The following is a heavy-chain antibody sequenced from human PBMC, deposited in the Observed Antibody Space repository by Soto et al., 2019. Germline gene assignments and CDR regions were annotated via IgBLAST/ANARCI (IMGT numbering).Heavy chain of an antibody. J-gene: IGHJ4*02. V-gene: IGHV1-18*01. D-gene: IGHD3-10*01. CDR2: IGPYNGNT. CDR1: GYTFTNYG. CDR3: ARDNRSPAPPVRGDY. Sequence: QVQLVQSGTEVKKPGASVKVSCQASGYTFTNYGMSWVRQAPGQGLEWMGWIGPYNGNTNYAQKVQDRLTMTTDTSTSTVYMELRSLTSDDTAVYFCARDNRSPAPPVRGDYWGQGTLVTVSS.